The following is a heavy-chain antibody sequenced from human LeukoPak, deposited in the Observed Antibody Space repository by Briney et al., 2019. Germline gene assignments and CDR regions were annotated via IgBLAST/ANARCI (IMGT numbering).Heavy chain of an antibody. J-gene: IGHJ6*02. CDR3: ARHKNSLHDPLRSYYYGMDV. V-gene: IGHV5-51*01. CDR1: GYTFPTFW. D-gene: IGHD4-17*01. CDR2: IYPGDSET. Sequence: GESLKISCKGSGYTFPTFWIAWVRQVPGKGLEWMGIIYPGDSETRYSPSFQGRVTISADKSISTAYLQWSSLKASDTGMYYCARHKNSLHDPLRSYYYGMDVWGQGTTVTVSS.